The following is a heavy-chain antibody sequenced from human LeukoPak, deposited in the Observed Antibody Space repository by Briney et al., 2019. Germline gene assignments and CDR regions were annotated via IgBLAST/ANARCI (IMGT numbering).Heavy chain of an antibody. Sequence: GGSLRLSCAASGFTFSSYSMNWVRQAPGKGLEWVSYISSSSSYVYYADSVKGRFTISRDNAKNSLYLQMNSLRAEDTAVYYCARWGSWYPPVSAWGQGTLVTVSS. D-gene: IGHD6-13*01. J-gene: IGHJ5*02. CDR2: ISSSSSYV. CDR3: ARWGSWYPPVSA. V-gene: IGHV3-21*01. CDR1: GFTFSSYS.